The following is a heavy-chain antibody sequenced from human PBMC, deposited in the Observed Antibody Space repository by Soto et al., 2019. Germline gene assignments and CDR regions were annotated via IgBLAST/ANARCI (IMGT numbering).Heavy chain of an antibody. J-gene: IGHJ4*02. CDR1: GDSITSSNW. D-gene: IGHD1-1*01. CDR3: ARDLGTGTDY. Sequence: SETLSLTCALSGDSITSSNWWSWVRQAPGTGLEWIGEIYHSGATTYNPSLKSRATISVDPSNNHFSLKLTSVTAADTAVYFCARDLGTGTDYWGRGTLVTVSS. V-gene: IGHV4-4*02. CDR2: IYHSGAT.